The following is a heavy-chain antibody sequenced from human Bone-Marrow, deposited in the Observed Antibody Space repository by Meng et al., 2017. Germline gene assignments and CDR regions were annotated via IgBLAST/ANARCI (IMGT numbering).Heavy chain of an antibody. D-gene: IGHD2-2*01. CDR2: ISGSGGST. CDR3: AKVKYQLLPFDY. J-gene: IGHJ4*02. V-gene: IGHV3-23*01. CDR1: GFTFSSYA. Sequence: EVLLLESGGGLVQLGGSLRLSCAASGFTFSSYAMSWVRQTPGKGLEWVSTISGSGGSTHYADSVKGRFTISRDNSKNTLYLQMNSLRAEDTAVYYCAKVKYQLLPFDYWGQGTLVTVSS.